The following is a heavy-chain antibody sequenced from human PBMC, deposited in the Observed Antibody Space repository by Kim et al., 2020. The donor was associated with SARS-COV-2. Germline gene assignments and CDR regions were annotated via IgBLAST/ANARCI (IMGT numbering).Heavy chain of an antibody. J-gene: IGHJ3*01. CDR3: ARMESSGWFNFDV. CDR1: GSSIGIGYY. D-gene: IGHD6-13*01. V-gene: IGHV4-38-2*02. Sequence: SETLSLTCTVSGSSIGIGYYWAWIRQPPGRGLEWIGSISHTGNTYSNPSLRGRISISVDTSKRQFSLNVTSVTAADTAGYSCARMESSGWFNFDVWGLGT. CDR2: ISHTGNT.